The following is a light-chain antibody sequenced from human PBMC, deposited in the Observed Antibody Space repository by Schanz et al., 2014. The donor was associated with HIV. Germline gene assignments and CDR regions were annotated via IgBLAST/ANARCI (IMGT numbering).Light chain of an antibody. CDR1: TSNIGRYT. Sequence: QSVLTQPPSVSGTPGQRVTISCSGSTSNIGRYTVNWYQHLPGTAPKFLIYSNSQRPSGVPDRFSGSGSGTSASLAISGLQSEDEADYYCAAWDDSLNAAYVFGTGTKLTVL. CDR3: AAWDDSLNAAYV. V-gene: IGLV1-44*01. CDR2: SNS. J-gene: IGLJ1*01.